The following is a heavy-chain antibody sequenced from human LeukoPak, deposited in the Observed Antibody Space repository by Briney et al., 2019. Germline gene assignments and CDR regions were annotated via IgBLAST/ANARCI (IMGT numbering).Heavy chain of an antibody. CDR3: ARHHWVDAFDI. CDR1: GGSISSGDYY. V-gene: IGHV4-30-4*08. J-gene: IGHJ3*02. Sequence: SETLSLTCTVSGGSISSGDYYWSWIRQPPGKGLEWIGYIYYSGSTYYNPSLKSRVTISVDTSKNQFSLKLSSVTAADTAVYYCARHHWVDAFDIWGQGTMVTVSS. CDR2: IYYSGST. D-gene: IGHD7-27*01.